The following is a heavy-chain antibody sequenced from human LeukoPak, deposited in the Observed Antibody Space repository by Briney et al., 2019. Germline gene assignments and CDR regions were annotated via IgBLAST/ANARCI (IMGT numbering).Heavy chain of an antibody. CDR3: ARDEAESSGYSH. D-gene: IGHD3-22*01. V-gene: IGHV4-59*12. CDR2: IYYSGST. J-gene: IGHJ4*02. Sequence: SETLSLTCTVSGGSISSYYWSWFRQPPGKGLEWIGYIYYSGSTNYNPSLKSRVTISVDTSKNQFSLKLTSVTAADTAVYYCARDEAESSGYSHWGQGTLVTVSS. CDR1: GGSISSYY.